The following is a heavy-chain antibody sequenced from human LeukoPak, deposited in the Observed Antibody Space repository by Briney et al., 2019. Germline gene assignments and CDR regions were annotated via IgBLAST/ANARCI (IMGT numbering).Heavy chain of an antibody. CDR1: GFTFSSYT. J-gene: IGHJ4*02. CDR2: ISYDGSNK. V-gene: IGHV3-30*04. CDR3: ARASVRFLEWLLYHFDY. D-gene: IGHD3-3*01. Sequence: GRSLRLSCAASGFTFSSYTMHWVRQAPGKGLEWVAVISYDGSNKYYAGSVKGRFTISRDNSKNTLYLQMNSLRAEDTAVYYCARASVRFLEWLLYHFDYWGQGTLVTVSS.